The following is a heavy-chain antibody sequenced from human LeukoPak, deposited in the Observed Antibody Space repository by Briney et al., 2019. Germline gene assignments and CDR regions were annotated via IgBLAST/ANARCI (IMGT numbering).Heavy chain of an antibody. CDR2: INHSGST. J-gene: IGHJ4*02. CDR3: ARKSIAARHFNY. D-gene: IGHD6-6*01. Sequence: ASETLSLTCAVYGGSFSGYYWSWIRQPPGKGLEWIGEINHSGSTNYNPSLKSRVTISVDTSKNQFSLKLSSVTAAGTAVYYCARKSIAARHFNYWGQGTLVTVSS. CDR1: GGSFSGYY. V-gene: IGHV4-34*01.